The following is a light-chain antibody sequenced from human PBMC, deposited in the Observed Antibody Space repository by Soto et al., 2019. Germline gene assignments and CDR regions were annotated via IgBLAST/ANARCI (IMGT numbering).Light chain of an antibody. CDR2: EVS. Sequence: QSALTPPASVSGSPGQSITISCTGTSSDVGSYNLVSWYQQHPDKAPKLMIYEVSQRPSGVSNRFSGSKSANTASLTISGLQAEDEADYYCCSYAGSSTLVFGGGTKLTVL. CDR3: CSYAGSSTLV. CDR1: SSDVGSYNL. V-gene: IGLV2-23*02. J-gene: IGLJ2*01.